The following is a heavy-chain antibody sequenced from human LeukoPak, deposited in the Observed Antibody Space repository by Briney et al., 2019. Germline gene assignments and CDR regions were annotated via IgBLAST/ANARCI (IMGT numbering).Heavy chain of an antibody. J-gene: IGHJ4*02. V-gene: IGHV1-18*01. D-gene: IGHD3-22*01. CDR1: GYTFTSYG. CDR2: INAYNGNR. Sequence: ASVTVSFKSSGYTFTSYGISWVRQAPGQGHEWMGWINAYNGNRNYAKELQGRVTMTTDTSTRTAYMELRSLRSDDTAVYYCARDRGGDYYDSSGYRDWGQGTLVTVSS. CDR3: ARDRGGDYYDSSGYRD.